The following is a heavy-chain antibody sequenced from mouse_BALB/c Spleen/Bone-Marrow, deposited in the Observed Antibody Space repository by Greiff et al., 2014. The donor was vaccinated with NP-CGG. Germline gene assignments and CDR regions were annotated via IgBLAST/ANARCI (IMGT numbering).Heavy chain of an antibody. Sequence: QVQLKHSRPGLASPSQSLSITCPVSGFSLTSYGVPWVRQPPGKVLAWLGVIWAGGSTNYNSALMSRLSISKDNSKSQVFLKMNSLQTDDTAMYYCARGSYDEGAMDHWGQGTTVTVST. V-gene: IGHV2-9*02. J-gene: IGHJ4*01. CDR1: GFSLTSYG. CDR2: IWAGGST. D-gene: IGHD2-12*01. CDR3: ARGSYDEGAMDH.